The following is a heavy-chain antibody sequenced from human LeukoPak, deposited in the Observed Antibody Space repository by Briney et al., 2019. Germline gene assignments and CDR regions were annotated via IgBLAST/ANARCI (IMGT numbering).Heavy chain of an antibody. D-gene: IGHD2-15*01. J-gene: IGHJ4*02. CDR2: IRYDESNK. V-gene: IGHV3-30*02. CDR3: AKSNTLGYCSGGGCYYFDS. Sequence: GGSLRLSCAASGFTFSSYSMNWVRQAPGKGLEWVAFIRYDESNKYYADSVKGRFTISRDNSKNTLYLQMNSLRAEDTAVYYCAKSNTLGYCSGGGCYYFDSWGQGTLVTVSS. CDR1: GFTFSSYS.